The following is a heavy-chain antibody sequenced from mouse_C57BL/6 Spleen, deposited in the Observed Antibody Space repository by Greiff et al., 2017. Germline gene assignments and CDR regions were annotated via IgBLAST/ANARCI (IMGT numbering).Heavy chain of an antibody. J-gene: IGHJ2*01. V-gene: IGHV14-2*01. Sequence: EVQLQQSGAELVKPGASVKLSCTASGFNIKDYYMHWVKQRTEQGLEWIGRIDPADGETKYAPKFQGKATITADASSNTAYLQLSSLTSEYTAVYYCATFYGSSYDFDYWGEGATLTVSS. D-gene: IGHD1-1*01. CDR3: ATFYGSSYDFDY. CDR1: GFNIKDYY. CDR2: IDPADGET.